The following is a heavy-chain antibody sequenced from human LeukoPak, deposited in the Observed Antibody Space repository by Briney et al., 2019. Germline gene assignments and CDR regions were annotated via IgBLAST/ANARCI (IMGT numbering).Heavy chain of an antibody. CDR3: ANFGCSSTSCLDY. CDR1: GGSINSGDYY. Sequence: ETLSLTCTVSGGSINSGDYYWGWIRQPPGKGLEWVSAISGSGDSTYYADSVKGRFTISRDNSKNTLYLQMNSLRAEDTAVYYCANFGCSSTSCLDYWGQGTLVTVSS. J-gene: IGHJ4*02. CDR2: ISGSGDST. V-gene: IGHV3-23*01. D-gene: IGHD2-2*01.